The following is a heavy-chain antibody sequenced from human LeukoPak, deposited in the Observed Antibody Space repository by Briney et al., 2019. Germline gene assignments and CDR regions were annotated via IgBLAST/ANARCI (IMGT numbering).Heavy chain of an antibody. D-gene: IGHD4-23*01. CDR1: GGSISSSSYY. J-gene: IGHJ5*02. V-gene: IGHV4-39*01. CDR3: ARPEVVTSWFDP. CDR2: IYYSGRT. Sequence: SETLSLTCTVSGGSISSSSYYWGWIRQPPGKGLEWIGSIYYSGRTYYNPSLKSRVTISVDTSKNQFSLKPSSVTAADTAVYYCARPEVVTSWFDPWGQGTLVTVSS.